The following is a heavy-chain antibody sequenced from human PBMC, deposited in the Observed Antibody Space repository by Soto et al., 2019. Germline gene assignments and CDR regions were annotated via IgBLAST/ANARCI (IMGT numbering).Heavy chain of an antibody. CDR2: ISNYNGKT. CDR1: GYTFTNYG. J-gene: IGHJ6*02. V-gene: IGHV1-18*01. Sequence: LVQSGGEMKKPGASVKVSCEASGYTFTNYGITWVRQAPGQGLEWMGWISNYNGKTNYAQILQGRVTMTTDTSTRTADMELTSLRSDDTATYYCARVQYYDILTGSSHSIDVWGQGTTVTVSS. CDR3: ARVQYYDILTGSSHSIDV. D-gene: IGHD3-9*01.